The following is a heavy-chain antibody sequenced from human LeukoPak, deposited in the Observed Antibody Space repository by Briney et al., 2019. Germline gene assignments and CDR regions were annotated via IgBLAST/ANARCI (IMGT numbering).Heavy chain of an antibody. CDR1: GYTFTSYD. D-gene: IGHD5-12*01. J-gene: IGHJ4*02. Sequence: VASVKVSCKASGYTFTSYDINWVRQATGQGLEWMGWMNPNSGNTGYAQKFQGRVTITRNTSISTAYMELSSLRSEDTAVYYCARVHYGYSGYDNFDYWGQGTLVTVSS. V-gene: IGHV1-8*01. CDR2: MNPNSGNT. CDR3: ARVHYGYSGYDNFDY.